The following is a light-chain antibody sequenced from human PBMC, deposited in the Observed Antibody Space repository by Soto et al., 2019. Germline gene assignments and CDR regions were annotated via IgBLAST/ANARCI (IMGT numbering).Light chain of an antibody. CDR1: SSDVGSYNL. V-gene: IGLV2-23*02. J-gene: IGLJ1*01. Sequence: QSALTQPASVSGSPGQSITISCTGTSSDVGSYNLISWYQQYPDKAPKLMIYEVSKRPSGVSNRFSGSKSGNTASLTISGLQAEDEAVYYCCSYAGSSTFYVFGSGTKLTVL. CDR2: EVS. CDR3: CSYAGSSTFYV.